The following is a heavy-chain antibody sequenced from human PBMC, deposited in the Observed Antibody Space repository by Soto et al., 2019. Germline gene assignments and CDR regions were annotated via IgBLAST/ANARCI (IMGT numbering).Heavy chain of an antibody. Sequence: GGSLRLSCAASGFTFSSYGMHWVRQAPGKGLEWVAVISYDGSNKYYADSVKGRFTISRDNSKNTLYLQMNSLRAEDTAVYYCATGGRAVPTRYYYYGMDVWGQGTTVTVSS. CDR2: ISYDGSNK. V-gene: IGHV3-30*03. CDR3: ATGGRAVPTRYYYYGMDV. J-gene: IGHJ6*02. CDR1: GFTFSSYG.